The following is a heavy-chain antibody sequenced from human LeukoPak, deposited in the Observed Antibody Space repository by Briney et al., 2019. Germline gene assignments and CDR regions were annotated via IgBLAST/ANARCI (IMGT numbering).Heavy chain of an antibody. D-gene: IGHD5-18*01. Sequence: PGGSLRLSCAAPGFTFSTYWIHWVRQAPGKGLVWVSRINGDGSSINYADSVKGRFTISRDNAKNTVYLQMNSLRVEDTAVYYCARGYDFWGQGTLVTVSS. CDR1: GFTFSTYW. CDR2: INGDGSSI. J-gene: IGHJ4*02. V-gene: IGHV3-74*01. CDR3: ARGYDF.